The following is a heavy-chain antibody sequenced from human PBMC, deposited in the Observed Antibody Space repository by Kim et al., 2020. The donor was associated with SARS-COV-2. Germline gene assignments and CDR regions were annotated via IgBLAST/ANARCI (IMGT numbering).Heavy chain of an antibody. Sequence: NYNPSRKSEVTISVDTSKNQFSLKLSSVTAADTAVYYCARDKRVEPYDYWGQGTLGTVSS. D-gene: IGHD6-6*01. CDR3: ARDKRVEPYDY. J-gene: IGHJ4*02. V-gene: IGHV4-34*01.